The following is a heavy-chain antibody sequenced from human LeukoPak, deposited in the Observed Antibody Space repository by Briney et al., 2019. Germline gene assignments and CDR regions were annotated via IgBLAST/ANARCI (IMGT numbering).Heavy chain of an antibody. CDR2: LTGSGVST. J-gene: IGHJ4*02. CDR1: GFTFSSYS. D-gene: IGHD6-13*01. Sequence: GGSLRLSCAASGFTFSSYSMNWVRQAPGKGLEWVSALTGSGVSTYYIDSVKGRFTISRDNSKNTLYLQMNSLRAEDTAVYYCAKWRGSSSYFDYWGQGTLVTVSS. CDR3: AKWRGSSSYFDY. V-gene: IGHV3-23*01.